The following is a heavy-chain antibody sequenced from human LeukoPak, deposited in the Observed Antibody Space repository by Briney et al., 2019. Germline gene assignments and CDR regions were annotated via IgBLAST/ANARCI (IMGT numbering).Heavy chain of an antibody. Sequence: SETLSLTCAVYGGSFSGYYWSWIRQPPGKGLEWIGEINHSGSTNYNPSLKSRVTISVDTSKNQFSLKLSSVTAADTAVYYCARDGNYDLFWGQGTLVTVSS. CDR2: INHSGST. CDR1: GGSFSGYY. J-gene: IGHJ4*02. CDR3: ARDGNYDLF. D-gene: IGHD1-7*01. V-gene: IGHV4-34*01.